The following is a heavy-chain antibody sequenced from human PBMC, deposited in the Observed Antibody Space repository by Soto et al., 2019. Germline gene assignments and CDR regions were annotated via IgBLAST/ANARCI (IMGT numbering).Heavy chain of an antibody. Sequence: QVQLQESGPGLVKPSGTLSRTCAVSGGSISDNWWSWVRQRPGKGLEWIGEISHTGTTHYNPSLWSRVTISIDKSKYQFSLNLSSVTAADTAVYYCARHIAVPRTRGFDFWGQGTLVTVFS. CDR2: ISHTGTT. CDR1: GGSISDNW. CDR3: ARHIAVPRTRGFDF. D-gene: IGHD6-19*01. V-gene: IGHV4-4*02. J-gene: IGHJ4*02.